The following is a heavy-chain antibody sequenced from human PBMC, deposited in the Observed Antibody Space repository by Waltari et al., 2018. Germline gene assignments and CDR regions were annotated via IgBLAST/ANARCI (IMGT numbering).Heavy chain of an antibody. D-gene: IGHD1-26*01. J-gene: IGHJ6*01. V-gene: IGHV4-34*02. CDR3: AKTLLLSLYALDV. Sequence: QVHLQQWGAGLLKPSETLSLTCGFYGGPLRGHYWSWIRQSPERGLEWIGEVSHRGNTTYNPSLSGRATISVDTSRSQVSLKLHSVTAADTAVYYCAKTLLLSLYALDVWGQGTTVIVSS. CDR1: GGPLRGHY. CDR2: VSHRGNT.